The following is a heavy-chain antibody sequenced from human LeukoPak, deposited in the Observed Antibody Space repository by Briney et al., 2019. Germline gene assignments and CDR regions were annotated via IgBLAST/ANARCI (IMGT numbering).Heavy chain of an antibody. CDR2: INHSGST. V-gene: IGHV4-34*01. J-gene: IGHJ5*02. CDR3: ARGRPFDTIFGVVTPYNWFDP. D-gene: IGHD3-3*01. Sequence: LKPSETLSLTCAVYGGSFSGYYWSWIRQPPGKGLEWIGEINHSGSTNYNPSLKSRVTISVDTSKNQFSLKLSSVTAADTVVYYCARGRPFDTIFGVVTPYNWFDPWGQGTLVTVSS. CDR1: GGSFSGYY.